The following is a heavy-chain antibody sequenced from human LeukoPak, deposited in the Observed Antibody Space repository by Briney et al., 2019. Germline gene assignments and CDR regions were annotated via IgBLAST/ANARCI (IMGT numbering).Heavy chain of an antibody. V-gene: IGHV3-7*01. Sequence: GGSLRLSCAASGFSFNSEWMSWVRRAPGKGLEWVANIKRDGSEKNYVDSVKGRFTISRDNAKNSLFLQMNSLRAEDTAVYYCARGYRRHWGQGTLVTVSS. CDR3: ARGYRRH. D-gene: IGHD3-16*02. CDR1: GFSFNSEW. J-gene: IGHJ1*01. CDR2: IKRDGSEK.